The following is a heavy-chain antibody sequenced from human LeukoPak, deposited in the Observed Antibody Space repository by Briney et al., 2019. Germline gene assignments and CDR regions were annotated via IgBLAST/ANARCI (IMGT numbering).Heavy chain of an antibody. Sequence: ASVKVSCKASGYTFTGYYMHWLRQAPGQGLEWMGGINPNSGGTNYAQKFQGRVTMTRDTSISTAYMELSRLRSDDTAVYYCARALVLRFLEWLPSGDFDYWGQGTLVTVSS. J-gene: IGHJ4*02. CDR3: ARALVLRFLEWLPSGDFDY. V-gene: IGHV1-2*02. CDR1: GYTFTGYY. CDR2: INPNSGGT. D-gene: IGHD3-3*01.